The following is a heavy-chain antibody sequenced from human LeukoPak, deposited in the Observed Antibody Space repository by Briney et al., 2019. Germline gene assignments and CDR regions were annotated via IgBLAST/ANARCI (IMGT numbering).Heavy chain of an antibody. Sequence: PGGSLRLSCAASGFPFSASAMTWVRQAPGKGLEWVSHILSSGTTYYADSMRGRFTISRDNAKKSLFLELNSLRADDTAVFYCARDPGSSAFDLWGQGSLVNVST. J-gene: IGHJ4*02. CDR3: ARDPGSSAFDL. CDR1: GFPFSASA. CDR2: ILSSGTT. V-gene: IGHV3-69-1*01. D-gene: IGHD1-14*01.